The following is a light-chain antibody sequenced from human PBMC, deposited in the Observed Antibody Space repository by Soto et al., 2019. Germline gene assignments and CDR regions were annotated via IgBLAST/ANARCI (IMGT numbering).Light chain of an antibody. Sequence: DIPMTQSPSTLSASVGDSVTITCRASQIIYSWLAWYQQKPGNAPKLLIYKSSTGERGVPSRFSGSGSETEFTLTINSLQPDDFATYYCLQYFDYYRTFGQGTKVEIK. V-gene: IGKV1-5*03. CDR1: QIIYSW. CDR2: KSS. CDR3: LQYFDYYRT. J-gene: IGKJ1*01.